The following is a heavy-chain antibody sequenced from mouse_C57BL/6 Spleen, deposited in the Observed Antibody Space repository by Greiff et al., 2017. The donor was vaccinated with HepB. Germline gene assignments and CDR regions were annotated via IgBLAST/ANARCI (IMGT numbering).Heavy chain of an antibody. D-gene: IGHD1-1*01. CDR1: GYAFSSSW. CDR3: ARRGFITTVVATRYFDV. J-gene: IGHJ1*03. CDR2: IYPGDGDT. Sequence: VQLVESGPELVKPGASVKISCKASGYAFSSSWMNWVKQRPGKGLEWIGRIYPGDGDTNYNEKFKCKATLTEDKSSSTAYMQLSSLTSEDSAVYCCARRGFITTVVATRYFDVWGTGTTVTVSS. V-gene: IGHV1-82*01.